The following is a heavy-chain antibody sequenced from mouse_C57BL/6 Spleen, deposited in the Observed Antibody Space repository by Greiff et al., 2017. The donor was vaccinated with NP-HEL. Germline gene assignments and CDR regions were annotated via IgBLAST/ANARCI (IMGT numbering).Heavy chain of an antibody. V-gene: IGHV1-61*01. Sequence: VQLQQPGAELVRPGSSVKLSCKASGYTFTSYWMDWVKQRPGQGLEWIGNIYPSDSETHYNQKFKDKATLTVDKSSSTAYMQLSSLTSEDSAVYYCARRYDGYSLYAMDYWGQGTSVTVSS. D-gene: IGHD2-3*01. CDR2: IYPSDSET. CDR1: GYTFTSYW. CDR3: ARRYDGYSLYAMDY. J-gene: IGHJ4*01.